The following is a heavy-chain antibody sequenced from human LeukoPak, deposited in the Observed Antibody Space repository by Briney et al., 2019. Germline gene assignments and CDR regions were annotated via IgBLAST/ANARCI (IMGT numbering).Heavy chain of an antibody. Sequence: GGSLRLSCAASGFTFSSYSMNWVRQAPGKGLEWVSSISSSSSYIYYADSVKGRFTISRDNAKNSLNLQMNSLRAEDTAVYYCASNGGIVVPSSRNWFDPWGQGTLVTVSS. CDR2: ISSSSSYI. J-gene: IGHJ5*02. V-gene: IGHV3-21*01. CDR1: GFTFSSYS. CDR3: ASNGGIVVPSSRNWFDP. D-gene: IGHD3-22*01.